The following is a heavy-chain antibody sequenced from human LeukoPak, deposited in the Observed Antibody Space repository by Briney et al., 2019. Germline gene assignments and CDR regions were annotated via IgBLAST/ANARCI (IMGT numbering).Heavy chain of an antibody. CDR2: INHSGST. CDR1: GGSFSGYY. D-gene: IGHD1-26*01. Sequence: PSETLSLTCAVYGGSFSGYYWNWSRQPPGKGLEWIGEINHSGSTNYIPSLKSRVTISVDTSKNQFSLKLSSVTAADTAVYYCARGSKMLGYNWFDPWGQGTLLTVSS. V-gene: IGHV4-34*01. CDR3: ARGSKMLGYNWFDP. J-gene: IGHJ5*02.